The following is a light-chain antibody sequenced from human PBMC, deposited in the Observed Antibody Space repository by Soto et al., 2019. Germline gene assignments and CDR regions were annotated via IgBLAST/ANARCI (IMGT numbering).Light chain of an antibody. J-gene: IGKJ1*01. CDR2: DAS. CDR3: QQYKTYSWT. CDR1: QTISRY. Sequence: DIQMTQSPSSLSASVGDRVTITCRASQTISRYLNWYQQRPGKAPKLLIYDASSLESGVPSRFSGSGSGTEFTLTISSLQPDDFATYYCQQYKTYSWTFGRGTKVDIK. V-gene: IGKV1-5*01.